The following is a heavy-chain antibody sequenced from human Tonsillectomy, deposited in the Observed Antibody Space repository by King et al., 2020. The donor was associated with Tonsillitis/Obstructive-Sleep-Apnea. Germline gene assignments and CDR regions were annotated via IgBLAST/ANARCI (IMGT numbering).Heavy chain of an antibody. CDR2: INGDGSST. CDR1: GFAFSGYW. D-gene: IGHD5-18*01. J-gene: IGHJ4*01. V-gene: IGHV3-74*01. CDR3: ASXGGXXYGYIXY. Sequence: EVQLVESGGGLVQPGGSLRLSCAASGFAFSGYWMYWVRQAPGKGLVWVSHINGDGSSTNYADSVKGRFTISRDNAKSTLYLQMNSLRAEATAVYYCASXGGXXYGYIXYWXXGTLVTVXS.